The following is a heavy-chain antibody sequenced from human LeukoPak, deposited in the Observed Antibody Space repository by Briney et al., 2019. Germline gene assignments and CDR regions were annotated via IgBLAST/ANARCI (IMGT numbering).Heavy chain of an antibody. J-gene: IGHJ4*02. V-gene: IGHV3-21*04. D-gene: IGHD7-27*01. CDR1: GFTFSSYS. CDR2: ISTSSSYI. Sequence: GGSLRLSCAASGFTFSSYSMNWVRQAPGKGLEWVSSISTSSSYIHYADSVKGRFTISRDNAKNSLYLQMNSLRAEDTAVYYCAKGMGNFDYWGQGTLVTVSS. CDR3: AKGMGNFDY.